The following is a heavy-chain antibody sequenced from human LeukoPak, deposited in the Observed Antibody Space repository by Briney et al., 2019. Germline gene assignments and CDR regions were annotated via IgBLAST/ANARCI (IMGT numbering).Heavy chain of an antibody. CDR3: AKDWGVGAHGWGYFDC. CDR2: ISWNSGSI. V-gene: IGHV3-9*01. J-gene: IGHJ4*02. CDR1: GFAFDDYA. Sequence: GGSLRLSCAASGFAFDDYAMHWVWQAPGKGLEWVSGISWNSGSIGYADSVKGRFTISRDNAKNSLYLQMNSLRAEDTAFYYCAKDWGVGAHGWGYFDCWGQGTLVTVSS. D-gene: IGHD1-26*01.